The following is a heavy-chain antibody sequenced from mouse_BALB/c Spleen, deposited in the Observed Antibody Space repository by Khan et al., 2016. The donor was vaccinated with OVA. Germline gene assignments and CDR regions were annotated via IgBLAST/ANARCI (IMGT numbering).Heavy chain of an antibody. CDR1: GYTFPEYT. CDR3: ARDAGRY. Sequence: VQLKQSGPELVKPGASVKISCKTSGYTFPEYTVHWVKQSLGKSLDWIGVINPKNGGTAYNQKFKGKATLTVDKSSSTAYMGFRSLTSDDSAVYYCARDAGRYWGQGTSVTVAS. V-gene: IGHV1-18*01. J-gene: IGHJ4*01. CDR2: INPKNGGT. D-gene: IGHD3-3*01.